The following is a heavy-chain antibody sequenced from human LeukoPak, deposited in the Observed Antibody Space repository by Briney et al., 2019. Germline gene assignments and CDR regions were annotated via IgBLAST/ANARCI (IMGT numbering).Heavy chain of an antibody. Sequence: PGGSLRLSCVASGFMFSNYVMSWVRQAPGKGLEWVSGISGSGRTTYYADSVKGRFTISRDNSKNTLYLQMNSLRAEDTAVYYCARPLITFGGVIVHDAFDIWGQGTMVTVSS. D-gene: IGHD3-16*02. CDR1: GFMFSNYV. CDR3: ARPLITFGGVIVHDAFDI. J-gene: IGHJ3*02. CDR2: ISGSGRTT. V-gene: IGHV3-23*01.